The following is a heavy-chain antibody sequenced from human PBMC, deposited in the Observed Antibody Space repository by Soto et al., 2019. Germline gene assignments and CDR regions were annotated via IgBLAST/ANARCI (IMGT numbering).Heavy chain of an antibody. Sequence: PGGSLRLSCAASGFTFSRDAMSWVRQAQGKGLEWVSAISGSGGSTYYADSVKGRFTISRDNSKNTLYLQMNSLRAEDTAVYYCAKGSSDYGDYVGDANYYYGMDVWGQGTTVTVSS. J-gene: IGHJ6*02. CDR1: GFTFSRDA. CDR2: ISGSGGST. CDR3: AKGSSDYGDYVGDANYYYGMDV. V-gene: IGHV3-23*01. D-gene: IGHD4-17*01.